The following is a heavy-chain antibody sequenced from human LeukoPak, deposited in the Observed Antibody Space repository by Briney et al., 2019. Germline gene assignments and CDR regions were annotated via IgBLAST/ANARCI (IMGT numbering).Heavy chain of an antibody. CDR1: GGSISSGDYY. J-gene: IGHJ4*02. D-gene: IGHD3-10*01. CDR3: ARVPGSYYNGVYYFDY. CDR2: IYYSGST. Sequence: SETLSLTCTVSGGSISSGDYYWSWIRQPPGTGLEWIGYIYYSGSTYYNPSLKSRVTISVDTSKNQFSLKLSSVTAADTAVYYCARVPGSYYNGVYYFDYWGQGTLVTVSS. V-gene: IGHV4-30-4*01.